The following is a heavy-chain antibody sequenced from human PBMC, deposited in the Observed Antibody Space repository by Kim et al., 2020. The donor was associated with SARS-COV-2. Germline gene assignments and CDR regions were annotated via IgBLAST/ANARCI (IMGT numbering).Heavy chain of an antibody. CDR2: GRP. D-gene: IGHD3-16*01. CDR3: ARHSSFGGWFDP. J-gene: IGHJ5*02. V-gene: IGHV4-39*01. Sequence: GRPYYNPSLKSLVTVSEETSKIQFSLKLSSVTAADTAVYYCARHSSFGGWFDPWGQGTLVTVSS.